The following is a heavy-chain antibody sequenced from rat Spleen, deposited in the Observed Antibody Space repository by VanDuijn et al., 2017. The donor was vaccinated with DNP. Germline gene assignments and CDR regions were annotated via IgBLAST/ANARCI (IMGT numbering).Heavy chain of an antibody. CDR2: ISYNGGTP. CDR1: GFTFSDYY. D-gene: IGHD1-12*01. J-gene: IGHJ4*01. CDR3: ARHRTIMPYYYVMEA. Sequence: EVLLVESDGGLVQPGRSLKLSCAVSGFTFSDYYMAWVRQAPAKGLEWVATISYNGGTPYYRDSVKGRFTISRDNAQSTLYLQMDSLRSEDTATYYCARHRTIMPYYYVMEAWGQGASVTVSS. V-gene: IGHV5-7*01.